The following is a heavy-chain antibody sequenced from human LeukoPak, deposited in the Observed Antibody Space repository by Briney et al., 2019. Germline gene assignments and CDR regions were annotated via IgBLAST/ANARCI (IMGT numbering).Heavy chain of an antibody. CDR3: ARAPRSMGCSGGSCYSLVSFDY. D-gene: IGHD2-15*01. V-gene: IGHV4-59*01. J-gene: IGHJ4*02. CDR1: GGSISSYY. CDR2: IYYSGST. Sequence: SETLSLTCTVSGGSISSYYWSWIRQPPGKGLEWIGYIYYSGSTNYNPSLKSRVTISVDTSKNQFSLKLSSVTAADTAVYYCARAPRSMGCSGGSCYSLVSFDYWGQGTLVTVSS.